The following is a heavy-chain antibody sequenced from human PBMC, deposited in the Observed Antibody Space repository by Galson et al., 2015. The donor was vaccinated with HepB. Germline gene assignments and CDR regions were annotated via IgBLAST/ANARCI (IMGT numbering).Heavy chain of an antibody. J-gene: IGHJ3*02. CDR3: AKDLAREAYYYDSSGLPLGAFDI. D-gene: IGHD3-22*01. V-gene: IGHV3-23*01. CDR2: ISGSGGST. CDR1: GFTFSSYA. Sequence: SLRLSCAASGFTFSSYAMSWVRQAPGKGLEWVSAISGSGGSTYYADSVKGRFTISRDNSKNTLYLQMNSLRAEDTAVYYCAKDLAREAYYYDSSGLPLGAFDIWGQGTMVTVSS.